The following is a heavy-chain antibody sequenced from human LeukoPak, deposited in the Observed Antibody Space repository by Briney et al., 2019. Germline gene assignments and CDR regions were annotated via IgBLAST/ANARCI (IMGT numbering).Heavy chain of an antibody. CDR3: AGTTYCSSTSCYAPDAFDI. D-gene: IGHD2-2*01. CDR2: ISAYNGNT. V-gene: IGHV1-18*01. J-gene: IGHJ3*02. Sequence: ASVKVSCKASGYTFTSYGISWVRQAPGQGLEWMGWISAYNGNTNYAQKLQGRVTITRDTSASTAYMELSSLRSEDTAVYYCAGTTYCSSTSCYAPDAFDIWGQGTMVTVSS. CDR1: GYTFTSYG.